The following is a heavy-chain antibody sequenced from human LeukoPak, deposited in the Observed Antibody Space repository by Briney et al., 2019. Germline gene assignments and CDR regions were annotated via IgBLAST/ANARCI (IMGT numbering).Heavy chain of an antibody. J-gene: IGHJ6*03. V-gene: IGHV1-2*02. D-gene: IGHD3-10*01. CDR1: GYTFTGYY. CDR2: INPNSGGT. Sequence: VASVKVSCKASGYTFTGYYMHWVRQAPGQGLGWMGWINPNSGGTNYAQKFQGRVTMTRDTSISTAYMELSRLRSDDTAVYYCARGPSITMVRGGQWYYYMDVWGKGTTVTISS. CDR3: ARGPSITMVRGGQWYYYMDV.